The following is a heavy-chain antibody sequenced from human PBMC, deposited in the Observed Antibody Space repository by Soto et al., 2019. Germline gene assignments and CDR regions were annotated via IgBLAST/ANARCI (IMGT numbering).Heavy chain of an antibody. V-gene: IGHV3-30-3*01. Sequence: QVQLVESGGGVVQPGRSMRLSCAASGFTFSSYAMHWVRQAPGKGLAWVAVISYDGSNKYYADSVKGRSTISSDNSKNPLSLQMNSLRAADTAVYYCARESTVTTKDFDIWGQGTMVTVCS. CDR2: ISYDGSNK. D-gene: IGHD1-1*01. CDR3: ARESTVTTKDFDI. CDR1: GFTFSSYA. J-gene: IGHJ3*02.